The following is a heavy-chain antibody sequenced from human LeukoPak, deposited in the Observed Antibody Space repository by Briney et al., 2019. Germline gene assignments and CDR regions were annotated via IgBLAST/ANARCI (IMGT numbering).Heavy chain of an antibody. D-gene: IGHD2-15*01. V-gene: IGHV4-39*07. CDR3: ARRGYCSGGSCYFSEKHFDY. J-gene: IGHJ4*02. Sequence: SETLSLTCTVSGGSISSSSYYWSWIRQPPGKGLEWIGEINHSGSTNYNPSLKSRVTISVDTSKNQFSLKLSSVTAADTAVYYCARRGYCSGGSCYFSEKHFDYWGQGTLVTVSS. CDR2: INHSGST. CDR1: GGSISSSSYY.